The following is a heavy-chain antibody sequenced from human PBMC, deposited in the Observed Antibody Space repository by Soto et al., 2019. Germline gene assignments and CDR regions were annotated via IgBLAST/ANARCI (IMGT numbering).Heavy chain of an antibody. CDR1: GFTFSSYA. CDR2: ISYDGSNK. Sequence: LRLSCAASGFTFSSYAMHWVRQAPGKGLEWVAVISYDGSNKYYADSVKGRFTISRDNSKNTLYLQMNSLRAEDTAVYYCARGVKGYCISTSCPNWFDPWGQGTLVTVSS. CDR3: ARGVKGYCISTSCPNWFDP. D-gene: IGHD2-2*01. J-gene: IGHJ5*02. V-gene: IGHV3-30-3*01.